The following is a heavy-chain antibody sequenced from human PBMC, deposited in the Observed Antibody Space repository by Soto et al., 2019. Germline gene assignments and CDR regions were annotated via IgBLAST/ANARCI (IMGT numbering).Heavy chain of an antibody. CDR2: IIPIFGTA. D-gene: IGHD2-2*01. V-gene: IGHV1-69*01. CDR3: AREGLVLVPTTVNSDYYYYAMDV. J-gene: IGHJ6*02. Sequence: GASVKVCCKDSGGTKSSYAMRWVRQENEQGLEWMGGIIPIFGTANYAQKFQGRVTITADESTSTAYMELSSLRSEDTAVYYCAREGLVLVPTTVNSDYYYYAMDVWGQGTTVTVSS. CDR1: GGTKSSYA.